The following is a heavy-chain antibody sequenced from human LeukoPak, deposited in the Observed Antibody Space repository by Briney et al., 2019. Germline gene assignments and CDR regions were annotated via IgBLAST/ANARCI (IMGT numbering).Heavy chain of an antibody. V-gene: IGHV3-20*01. Sequence: GGSLRLSCAASGFTFDDYGMSWVRQAPGEGLEWVSGINWNGGSAGYADSVKGRFTISRDNAKNFLYLQMNSLRAEDMALYHCARDLTRGYSYGKSGYWGQGTLVTVSS. J-gene: IGHJ4*02. CDR1: GFTFDDYG. D-gene: IGHD5-18*01. CDR2: INWNGGSA. CDR3: ARDLTRGYSYGKSGY.